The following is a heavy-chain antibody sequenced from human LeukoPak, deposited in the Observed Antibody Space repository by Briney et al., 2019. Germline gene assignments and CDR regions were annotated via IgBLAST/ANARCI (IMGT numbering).Heavy chain of an antibody. CDR3: ARLRCSSTSCYIRYYYYMDV. D-gene: IGHD2-2*02. CDR2: IYYSGSN. Sequence: SETLSLTCTVSGGSISSSSYYWGWIRQPPGKGLEWIGSIYYSGSNYYNPSLKSRVTISVVTSKNQFSLKLSSVTAADTAVYYCARLRCSSTSCYIRYYYYMDVWGKGTTVTVSS. CDR1: GGSISSSSYY. J-gene: IGHJ6*03. V-gene: IGHV4-39*01.